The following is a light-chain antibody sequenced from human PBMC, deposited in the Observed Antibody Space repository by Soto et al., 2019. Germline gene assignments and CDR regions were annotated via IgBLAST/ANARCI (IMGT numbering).Light chain of an antibody. Sequence: QSALTQPASVSGSTGQSITISCTGSSSDVGRFNFVSWYQQHPGKAPKLLIYEVIKRPSGVSSRFSASKSGNTASLTISGLQAEDEADYYCCSYAYSTTFVFGNGTKVTVL. V-gene: IGLV2-23*02. CDR3: CSYAYSTTFV. CDR1: SSDVGRFNF. CDR2: EVI. J-gene: IGLJ1*01.